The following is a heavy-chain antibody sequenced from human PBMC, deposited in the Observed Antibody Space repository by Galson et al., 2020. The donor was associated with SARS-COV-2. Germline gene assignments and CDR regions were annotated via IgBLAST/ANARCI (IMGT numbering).Heavy chain of an antibody. J-gene: IGHJ3*02. CDR3: AGAQDALDI. V-gene: IGHV2-26*01. CDR1: GFLLSNARMG. CDR2: IFSNDEK. D-gene: IGHD1-26*01. Sequence: SGPTLVKPTETLTLTCTVSGFLLSNARMGVSWIRQPPGKALEWLAHIFSNDEKSYRTSLKHRLTISKDTSKSQVVLTMTNMDPVDTATYYCAGAQDALDIWGQGTSVTVSS.